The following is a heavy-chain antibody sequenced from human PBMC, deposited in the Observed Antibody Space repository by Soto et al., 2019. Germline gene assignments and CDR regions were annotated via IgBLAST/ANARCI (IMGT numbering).Heavy chain of an antibody. V-gene: IGHV4-59*01. CDR2: IYYSGST. D-gene: IGHD3-10*01. CDR1: GGSISSYY. J-gene: IGHJ6*02. CDR3: GRDSGLLDYYYGMDV. Sequence: SETLSLTCTVSGGSISSYYWSWIRQPPGKGLEWIGYIYYSGSTNYNPSLKSRVTISVDTSKNQFSLKLSSVTAADTAVYYCGRDSGLLDYYYGMDVWGQGTTVTVSS.